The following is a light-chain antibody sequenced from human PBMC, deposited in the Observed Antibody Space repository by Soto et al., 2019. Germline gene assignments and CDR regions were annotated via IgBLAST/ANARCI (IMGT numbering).Light chain of an antibody. V-gene: IGKV3-15*01. CDR2: SAS. Sequence: IVLTQSPATLPFYPWEPATLSCRASQRVGINLAWYQQKPGQAPRLLIYSASARAGGIPDRFSGSGSGTEFTLTISSLQSEDFAFFYCQQYNGWPRTFGQGTKVDIK. CDR1: QRVGIN. CDR3: QQYNGWPRT. J-gene: IGKJ1*01.